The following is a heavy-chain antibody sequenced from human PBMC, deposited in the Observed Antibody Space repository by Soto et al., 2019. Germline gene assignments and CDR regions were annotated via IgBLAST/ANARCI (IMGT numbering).Heavy chain of an antibody. CDR2: IYYSGGT. CDR3: ARDTSAAGTGWFDP. Sequence: QVQLQESGPGLVKPSETLSLTCTVSGGSISSYYWSWIRQPPGKGLEWIGYIYYSGGTHYNPPIKSRVTISVDTSKNQFSLKLSSVTAADTAVYYCARDTSAAGTGWFDPWGQGTLVTVSS. J-gene: IGHJ5*02. D-gene: IGHD6-13*01. CDR1: GGSISSYY. V-gene: IGHV4-59*01.